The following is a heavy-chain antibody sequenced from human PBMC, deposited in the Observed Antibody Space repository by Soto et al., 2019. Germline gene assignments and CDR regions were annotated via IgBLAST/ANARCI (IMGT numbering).Heavy chain of an antibody. CDR2: INPNSGAT. Sequence: AASVKVSCKXSGYTFTGYYIHWVRQAPGQGLEWMGWINPNSGATNYALKFQGRVTMTRDTSISAAYMELNSLTSDDTAVYYCARSRLTDYSIDYWGQGTLVTVSS. D-gene: IGHD4-4*01. V-gene: IGHV1-2*02. CDR1: GYTFTGYY. CDR3: ARSRLTDYSIDY. J-gene: IGHJ4*02.